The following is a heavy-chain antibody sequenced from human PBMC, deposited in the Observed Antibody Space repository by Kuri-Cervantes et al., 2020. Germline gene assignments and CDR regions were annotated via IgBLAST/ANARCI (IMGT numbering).Heavy chain of an antibody. Sequence: GESLKISCAASGFTFDDYGMSWVRQAPGKGLEWVSGINWNGGSTGYADSVKGRFTISRDNAKNSLYLQMNSLRDEDTAVYYCARDHCSSTSCYPANFDYWGQGTLVTVSS. CDR1: GFTFDDYG. D-gene: IGHD2-2*01. CDR2: INWNGGST. J-gene: IGHJ4*02. CDR3: ARDHCSSTSCYPANFDY. V-gene: IGHV3-20*04.